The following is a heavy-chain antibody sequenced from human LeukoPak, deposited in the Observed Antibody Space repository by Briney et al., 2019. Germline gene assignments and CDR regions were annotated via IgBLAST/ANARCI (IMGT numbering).Heavy chain of an antibody. V-gene: IGHV3-7*01. J-gene: IGHJ4*02. CDR3: ARLLVYNSGGEALDH. D-gene: IGHD1-20*01. CDR2: IKQDGSEK. CDR1: GFTFRNYW. Sequence: GGSLRLSCVASGFTFRNYWMYWVRQAPGKGLEWVANIKQDGSEKYYVDSVKGRFTISRDNAKNSLYLQMNSLRAEDTAVYYCARLLVYNSGGEALDHWGQGTLVTVPS.